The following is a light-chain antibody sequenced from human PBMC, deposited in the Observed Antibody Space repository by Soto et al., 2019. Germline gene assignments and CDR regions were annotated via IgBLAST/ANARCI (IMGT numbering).Light chain of an antibody. CDR3: GTWDSSAVV. CDR1: NIGNTY. J-gene: IGLJ2*01. CDR2: DNN. Sequence: QSVLTQPPSVSAAPGQMVTIFCSNIGNTYVSWYQQLPGTAPKLLIYDNNQRPSGIPDRFSGSKSGTSATLGITGLQTGDEADYYCGTWDSSAVVFGGGTKLTVL. V-gene: IGLV1-51*01.